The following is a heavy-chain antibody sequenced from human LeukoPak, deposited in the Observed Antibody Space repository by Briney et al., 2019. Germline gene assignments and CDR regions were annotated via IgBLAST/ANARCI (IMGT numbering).Heavy chain of an antibody. CDR2: IYYSGST. CDR3: AGAYSDYNFIFDY. Sequence: PSETLSLTCTVSGGSMSNYYWSWIRQPPGKGLEWIGYIYYSGSTNYDPSLKSRVTISLDTSKNQFSLRLSSVTAADTAVYYCAGAYSDYNFIFDYWGRGTLVTVSS. V-gene: IGHV4-59*01. J-gene: IGHJ4*02. CDR1: GGSMSNYY. D-gene: IGHD5-12*01.